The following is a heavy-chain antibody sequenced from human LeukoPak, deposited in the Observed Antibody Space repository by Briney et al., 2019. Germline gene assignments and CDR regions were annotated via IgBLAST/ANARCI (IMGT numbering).Heavy chain of an antibody. CDR3: SGSSSWYPSYFDH. CDR1: GFTFSSYG. CDR2: IWYDGSNK. V-gene: IGHV3-33*01. D-gene: IGHD6-13*01. J-gene: IGHJ4*02. Sequence: PWGSLTLTCAASGFTFSSYGMHWVRQAPGKGLEWVAVIWYDGSNKYYADSVKGRFTISRDNSKNTLYLQMNSLRAEDTAVYYCSGSSSWYPSYFDHWGQGTLVSVSS.